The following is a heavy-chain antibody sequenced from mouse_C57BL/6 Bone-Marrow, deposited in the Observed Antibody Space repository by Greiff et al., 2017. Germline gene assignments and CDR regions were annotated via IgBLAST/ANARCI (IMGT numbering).Heavy chain of an antibody. V-gene: IGHV1-63*01. Sequence: VQLQQSGAELVRPGTSVKMSCKASGYTFTNYWIGWAKQRPGHGLEWIGDIYPGGGYTNYNEKFKGKATLTADKSSSTAYMQFSSLTSEDSAIYYCARLSGSSYWYFDVWGTGTTVTVSS. CDR1: GYTFTNYW. CDR2: IYPGGGYT. D-gene: IGHD1-1*01. J-gene: IGHJ1*03. CDR3: ARLSGSSYWYFDV.